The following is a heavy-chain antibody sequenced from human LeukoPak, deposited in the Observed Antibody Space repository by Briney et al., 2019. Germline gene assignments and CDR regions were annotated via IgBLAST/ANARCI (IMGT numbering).Heavy chain of an antibody. CDR3: AGLPGTTGTKRPLN. J-gene: IGHJ4*02. V-gene: IGHV5-51*01. Sequence: GESLKISCQGSGYSAPNIWSGWVRQMPGKGLEWMGTIHPGNSDTRYSPWFQAQVTISADKSISTAYLQWSSLKTSDNAMYYWAGLPGTTGTKRPLNWGQGTLVTVSS. CDR1: GYSAPNIW. D-gene: IGHD1-1*01. CDR2: IHPGNSDT.